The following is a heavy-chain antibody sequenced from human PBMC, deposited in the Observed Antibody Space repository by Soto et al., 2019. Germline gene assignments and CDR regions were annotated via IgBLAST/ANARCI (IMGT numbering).Heavy chain of an antibody. D-gene: IGHD3-22*01. CDR3: ARDLRYYYDISGYYKGYFDY. CDR1: GFTFSVYW. CDR2: IKQDGSEK. V-gene: IGHV3-7*03. J-gene: IGHJ4*02. Sequence: GGSLRLSCAASGFTFSVYWMSWVRQAPGKGLEWVANIKQDGSEKYYVDSVKGRLTISRDNAKNSLYLQMNSLRAEDTAVYFCARDLRYYYDISGYYKGYFDYWGQGILVTVSS.